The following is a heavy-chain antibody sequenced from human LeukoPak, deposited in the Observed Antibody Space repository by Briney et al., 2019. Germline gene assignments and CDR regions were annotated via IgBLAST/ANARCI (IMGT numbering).Heavy chain of an antibody. V-gene: IGHV3-48*01. J-gene: IGHJ4*02. Sequence: GGSLRLSCAASGFAISDYSMNWVRQVPGKGLEWVSYISSSSNKVYYADSVKGRFTIFRDNAKNSLYLQMDGLRAEDTAVYYCARGEQEMATMSIDYWGQGTLVTVSS. CDR2: ISSSSNKV. CDR1: GFAISDYS. D-gene: IGHD5-24*01. CDR3: ARGEQEMATMSIDY.